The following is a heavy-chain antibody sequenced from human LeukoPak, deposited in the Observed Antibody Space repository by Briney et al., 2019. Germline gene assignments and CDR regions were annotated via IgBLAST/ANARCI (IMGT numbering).Heavy chain of an antibody. CDR1: GYTFTGYY. CDR3: ARVREQLVLGWGPD. D-gene: IGHD6-6*01. CDR2: INPNSGGT. Sequence: ASVKVSCKASGYTFTGYYMHWVRQAPGQGLEWMGWINPNSGGTNYAQKFQGRVTMTRDTSISTAYMELSRLRSDDTAVYYCARVREQLVLGWGPDWGQGTLVTVSS. V-gene: IGHV1-2*02. J-gene: IGHJ4*02.